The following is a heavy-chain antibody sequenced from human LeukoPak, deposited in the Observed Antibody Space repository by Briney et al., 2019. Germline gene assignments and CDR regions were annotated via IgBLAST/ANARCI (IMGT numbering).Heavy chain of an antibody. V-gene: IGHV1-2*02. Sequence: ASVKVSCKASGYTFTGYYMHWVRQAPGQGLEWMGWINPNSGGTNYAQKFQGRVIMTRDTSISTAYMELSRLRSDDTAVYYCARDYGYCSGGSCHYSWFDYWGQGTLVTASS. CDR2: INPNSGGT. D-gene: IGHD2-15*01. J-gene: IGHJ4*02. CDR1: GYTFTGYY. CDR3: ARDYGYCSGGSCHYSWFDY.